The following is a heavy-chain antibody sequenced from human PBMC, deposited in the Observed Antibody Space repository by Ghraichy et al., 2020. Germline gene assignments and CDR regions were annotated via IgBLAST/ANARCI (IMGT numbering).Heavy chain of an antibody. CDR1: GDSVSSNSAA. CDR3: ARVDTAMVPPWVWFDP. D-gene: IGHD5-18*01. V-gene: IGHV6-1*01. J-gene: IGHJ5*02. CDR2: TYYRSKWYN. Sequence: SQTLSLTCAISGDSVSSNSAAWNWVRQSPSRGLEWLGRTYYRSKWYNDYAVSVKSRITINPDTSKNQFSLQLNSVTPEDTAVYYCARVDTAMVPPWVWFDPWGQGTLVTVSS.